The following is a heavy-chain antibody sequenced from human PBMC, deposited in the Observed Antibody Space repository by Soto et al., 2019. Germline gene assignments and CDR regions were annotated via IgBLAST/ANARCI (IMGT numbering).Heavy chain of an antibody. J-gene: IGHJ6*02. CDR1: GYSFTSYW. CDR3: AKHGCSSTSCYDNYYYYGMDV. D-gene: IGHD2-2*01. V-gene: IGHV5-51*01. CDR2: IYPGYSDT. Sequence: GESLKISCKGSGYSFTSYWIGWVRQMPGKGLEWMGIIYPGYSDTRYSPSFQGQVTISADKSISTAYLQWSSLKASDTAMYYCAKHGCSSTSCYDNYYYYGMDVWGQGTKVTVSS.